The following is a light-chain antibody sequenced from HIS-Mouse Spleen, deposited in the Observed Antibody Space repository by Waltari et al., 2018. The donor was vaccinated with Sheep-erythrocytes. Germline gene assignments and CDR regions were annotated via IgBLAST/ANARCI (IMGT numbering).Light chain of an antibody. CDR1: QSLLHSNGYNY. J-gene: IGKJ4*01. V-gene: IGKV2-28*01. Sequence: DIVMTQSPLSLPVTPGEPASISCRSSQSLLHSNGYNYLDWYRQKPGQSPPLLIYLGSNRAAGVPDRFSGSGAGTDFTLKISRVEAEDVRVYYCMQAQQTPPLTFGGGTKVEIK. CDR2: LGS. CDR3: MQAQQTPPLT.